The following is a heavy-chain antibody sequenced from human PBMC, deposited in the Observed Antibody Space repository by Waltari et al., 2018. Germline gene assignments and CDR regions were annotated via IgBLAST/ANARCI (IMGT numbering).Heavy chain of an antibody. Sequence: QVQLVESGGGVVQPGGSLRLSCAASGFTFSSYGLHWVRQAPGKGLEWVAFIRYDGRNKYYADSVKGRFTISRDNSKSTLYLQMNSLRAEDTAVYYCAKGPQLRGANFYYFDYWGQGTLVTVSS. CDR1: GFTFSSYG. CDR2: IRYDGRNK. J-gene: IGHJ4*02. V-gene: IGHV3-30*02. CDR3: AKGPQLRGANFYYFDY. D-gene: IGHD1-7*01.